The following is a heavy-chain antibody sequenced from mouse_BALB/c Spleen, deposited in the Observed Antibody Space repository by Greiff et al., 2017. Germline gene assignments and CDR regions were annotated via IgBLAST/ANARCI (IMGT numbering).Heavy chain of an antibody. CDR1: GYSITSDYA. Sequence: EVKLQESGPGLVKPSQSLSLTCTVTGYSITSDYAWNWIRQFPGNKLEWMGYISYSGSTSYNPSLKSRISITRDTSKNQFFLQLNSVTTEDTATYYCARFDDYDRRFAYWGQGTLVTVSA. J-gene: IGHJ3*01. CDR3: ARFDDYDRRFAY. CDR2: ISYSGST. V-gene: IGHV3-2*02. D-gene: IGHD2-4*01.